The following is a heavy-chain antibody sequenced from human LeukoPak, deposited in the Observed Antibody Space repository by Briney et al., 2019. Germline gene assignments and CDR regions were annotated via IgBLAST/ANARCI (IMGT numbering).Heavy chain of an antibody. CDR2: VYYSGST. CDR1: GGSISSGDYY. V-gene: IGHV4-30-4*01. Sequence: PSQTLSLTCTVSGGSISSGDYYWSWIRQPPGKGLEWIGYVYYSGSTYYNPSLKSRVTISVDTSKNQFSLKLSSVTAADTAVYYCARGQYYYYGMDVWGQGTTVTVSS. J-gene: IGHJ6*02. CDR3: ARGQYYYYGMDV.